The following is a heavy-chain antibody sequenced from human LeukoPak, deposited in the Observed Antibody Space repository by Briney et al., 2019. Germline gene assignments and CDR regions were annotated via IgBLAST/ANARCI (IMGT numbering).Heavy chain of an antibody. CDR1: GYTFTGYY. CDR3: AREGVIKSFDY. V-gene: IGHV1-2*02. Sequence: ASLKVSCKASGYTFTGYYMHWVRQAPGQGLEWMGWINPNSGDTNYAQKFQGRVTMTRDTSISTAYMDLSRLRSDDTVVYYCAREGVIKSFDYWGQGTLVTVSS. J-gene: IGHJ4*02. D-gene: IGHD3-3*01. CDR2: INPNSGDT.